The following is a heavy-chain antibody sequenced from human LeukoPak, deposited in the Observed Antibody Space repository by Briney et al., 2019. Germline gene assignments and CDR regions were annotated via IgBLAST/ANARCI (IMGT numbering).Heavy chain of an antibody. CDR1: GGSISSGGYY. J-gene: IGHJ6*02. CDR3: ASTNGFAYYYYGMDV. CDR2: IYYTGST. D-gene: IGHD2-8*01. V-gene: IGHV4-31*02. Sequence: SQTPSLTCTVSGGSISSGGYYWTWIRQYPGKGLEWIGYIYYTGSTYYNPSLRSRLTMSIDTSKNQFSLKLSSVTAADTAVYYCASTNGFAYYYYGMDVWGQGTTVTVSS.